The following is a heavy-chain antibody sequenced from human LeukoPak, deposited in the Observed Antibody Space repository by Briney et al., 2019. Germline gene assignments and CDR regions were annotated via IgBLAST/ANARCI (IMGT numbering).Heavy chain of an antibody. CDR3: ARGTTYNQYYYDSSGYYSFDY. V-gene: IGHV4-61*02. CDR1: GGSISSGSYY. J-gene: IGHJ4*02. CDR2: IYTSGST. Sequence: SETLSLTCTVSGGSISSGSYYWSWIRQPAGKGLEWIGRIYTSGSTNYNPSLKSRVTISVDTSKNQFSLKLSSVTAADTAVYYCARGTTYNQYYYDSSGYYSFDYWGQGTLVTVSS. D-gene: IGHD3-22*01.